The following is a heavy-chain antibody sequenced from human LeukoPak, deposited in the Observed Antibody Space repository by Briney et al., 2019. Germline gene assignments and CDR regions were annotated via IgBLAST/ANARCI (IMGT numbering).Heavy chain of an antibody. CDR2: IYPGDSDT. V-gene: IGHV5-51*01. Sequence: GESLQISCKASGYTFTSYWIAWVRQMPGKGLEWMGIIYPGDSDTRYSPSFQGQVTISADKSINTTYLQWSSLKASDTAMYYCARRSVYGDSDFWGQGTLVTVSS. CDR3: ARRSVYGDSDF. D-gene: IGHD4-17*01. CDR1: GYTFTSYW. J-gene: IGHJ4*02.